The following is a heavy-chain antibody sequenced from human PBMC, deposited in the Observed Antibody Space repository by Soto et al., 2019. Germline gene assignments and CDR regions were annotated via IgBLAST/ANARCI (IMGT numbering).Heavy chain of an antibody. Sequence: QVQLQESGPGLVKPSQTLSLTCTVSGGSISSGDYYWSWIRQPPGKGLEWIGFIYYSGSTYYNPSLQSRVTISVDTSKNQFSLKPSSVTAADTAVYYCARWWFGEFFDYWGQGTLVTVSS. D-gene: IGHD3-10*01. V-gene: IGHV4-30-4*01. CDR2: IYYSGST. CDR1: GGSISSGDYY. CDR3: ARWWFGEFFDY. J-gene: IGHJ4*02.